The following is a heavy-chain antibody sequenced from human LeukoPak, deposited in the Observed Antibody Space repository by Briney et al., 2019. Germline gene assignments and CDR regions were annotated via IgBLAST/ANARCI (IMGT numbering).Heavy chain of an antibody. CDR2: IYTSGST. CDR3: ARDNGIYFDY. V-gene: IGHV4-4*07. Sequence: MASETLSLTCTVSGGSISSYYWSWIRQPAGKGLEWIGRIYTSGSTNYNPSLKSRVTVSLDTSKKQFSLKMSSVTAADTAVYHCARDNGIYFDYWGQGTLVTVSS. J-gene: IGHJ4*02. CDR1: GGSISSYY.